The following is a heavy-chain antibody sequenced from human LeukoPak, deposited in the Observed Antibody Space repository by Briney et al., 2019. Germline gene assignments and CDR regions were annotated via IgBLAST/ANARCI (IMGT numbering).Heavy chain of an antibody. CDR2: INPSDGST. CDR1: GFTSNSYY. Sequence: ASVKVSCKTSGFTSNSYYLHWVRQAPGQGLEWMGVINPSDGSTEYAQRFQGRVTMTRDKSTSTVYMELSRLRTEDTAVYYCAKEGRFVGLLIYKPFEFWGQGTLVTVSS. V-gene: IGHV1-46*02. J-gene: IGHJ4*02. D-gene: IGHD5-12*01. CDR3: AKEGRFVGLLIYKPFEF.